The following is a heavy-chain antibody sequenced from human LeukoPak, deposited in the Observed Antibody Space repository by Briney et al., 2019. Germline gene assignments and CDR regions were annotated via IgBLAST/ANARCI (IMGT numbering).Heavy chain of an antibody. V-gene: IGHV3-30*04. Sequence: GGSLRLSCAASGFTFSSYAMHWVRQAPGKGLEWVAVISYDGSNKYYADSVKGRFTISRDNSKNTLYLQMNSLRAEDTAVYYCARDRGGADDFWSGYYTGYFDYWGQGALVTVSS. J-gene: IGHJ4*02. D-gene: IGHD3-3*01. CDR1: GFTFSSYA. CDR3: ARDRGGADDFWSGYYTGYFDY. CDR2: ISYDGSNK.